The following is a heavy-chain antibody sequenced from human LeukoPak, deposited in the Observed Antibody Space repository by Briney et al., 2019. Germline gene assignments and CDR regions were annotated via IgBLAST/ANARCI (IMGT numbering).Heavy chain of an antibody. D-gene: IGHD5-24*01. CDR1: GFTFSSYS. J-gene: IGHJ5*02. Sequence: GGSLRLSCAASGFTFSSYSMNWVRQAPGKGLEWVSSISSSSSYIYYADSVKGRFTISRDNAKNSLYLQMNSLRAEDTAVYYCASATWTHRGFGPWGQGTPVTVSS. CDR2: ISSSSSYI. CDR3: ASATWTHRGFGP. V-gene: IGHV3-21*01.